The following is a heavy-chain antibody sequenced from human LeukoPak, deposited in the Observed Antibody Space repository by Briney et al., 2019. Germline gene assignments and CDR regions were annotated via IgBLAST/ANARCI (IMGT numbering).Heavy chain of an antibody. Sequence: SVKVSCKASGGTFSSYAISWVRQAPGQGLEWMGGIIPIFGTANYAQKFQGRVTITADESTSTAYMEPSSLRSEDTAVYYCARVDTAMADYYGMDVWGQGTTVTVSS. D-gene: IGHD5-18*01. CDR1: GGTFSSYA. CDR2: IIPIFGTA. V-gene: IGHV1-69*13. J-gene: IGHJ6*02. CDR3: ARVDTAMADYYGMDV.